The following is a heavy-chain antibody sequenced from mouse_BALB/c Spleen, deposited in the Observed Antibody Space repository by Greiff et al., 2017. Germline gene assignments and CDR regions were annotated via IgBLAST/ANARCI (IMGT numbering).Heavy chain of an antibody. V-gene: IGHV3-6*02. CDR3: ARGDGYYWAMDY. J-gene: IGHJ4*01. Sequence: EVQLKESGPGLVKPSQSLSLTCSVTGYSITSGYYWNWIRQFPGNKLEWMGYISYDGSNNYNPSLKNRISITRDTSKNQFFLKLNSVTTEDTATYYCARGDGYYWAMDYWGQGTSVTVSS. CDR1: GYSITSGYY. D-gene: IGHD2-3*01. CDR2: ISYDGSN.